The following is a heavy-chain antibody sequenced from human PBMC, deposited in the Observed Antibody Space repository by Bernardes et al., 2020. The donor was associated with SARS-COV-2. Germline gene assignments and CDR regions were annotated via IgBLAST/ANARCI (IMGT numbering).Heavy chain of an antibody. J-gene: IGHJ4*02. V-gene: IGHV3-7*01. Sequence: GGSLRLSCVVSGFTFSSNWMSWVRQAPGKGLEWVANINPYGSEKYYVDSVKGRFTISRDNAENSLYLQMNSLRAEDTAVYYCATDHNWGSVWGQGTLVTVSS. CDR1: GFTFSSNW. D-gene: IGHD7-27*01. CDR2: INPYGSEK. CDR3: ATDHNWGSV.